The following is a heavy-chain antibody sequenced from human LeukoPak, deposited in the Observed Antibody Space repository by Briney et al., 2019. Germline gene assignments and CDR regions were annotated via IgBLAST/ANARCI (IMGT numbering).Heavy chain of an antibody. D-gene: IGHD5-24*01. J-gene: IGHJ4*02. CDR3: AMLARMATIDDFDC. CDR1: GFSFSSYW. CDR2: ISSDASST. Sequence: GGSLRLSCAASGFSFSSYWMHWVRQAPGQGLVWVSRISSDASSTNYADSVKGRFTISRDNAKNTLYLQMNSLRAEDTAVYYCAMLARMATIDDFDCWGQGTLVTVSP. V-gene: IGHV3-74*01.